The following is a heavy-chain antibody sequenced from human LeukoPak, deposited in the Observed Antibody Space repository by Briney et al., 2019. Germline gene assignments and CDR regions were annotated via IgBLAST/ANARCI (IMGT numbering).Heavy chain of an antibody. CDR1: GFTFSDYY. CDR3: ARQGVGGSSGWPDPVVDY. D-gene: IGHD6-19*01. V-gene: IGHV3-11*01. CDR2: ISSSGSTI. Sequence: PGGSLRLSCAASGFTFSDYYMSWIRQAPGKGLEWVSYISSSGSTIYYADSMKGRFTISRDNAKNSLYLQMNSLRAEDTAVYYCARQGVGGSSGWPDPVVDYWGQGTLVTVSS. J-gene: IGHJ4*02.